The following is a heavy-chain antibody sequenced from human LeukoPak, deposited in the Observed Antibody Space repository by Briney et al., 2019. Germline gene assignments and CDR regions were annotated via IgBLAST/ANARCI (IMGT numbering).Heavy chain of an antibody. D-gene: IGHD5-24*01. CDR2: IYTSGST. CDR1: GGSISSYY. CDR3: ARAALRRDGYNSYYYYYYMDV. Sequence: PSETLSLTCTVSGGSISSYYWSWIRQPAGKGLEWIGRIYTSGSTNYNPSLKSRVTMSVDTSKNQFSLKLSSVTAADTAVYYCARAALRRDGYNSYYYYYYMDVWGKGTTVTVSS. J-gene: IGHJ6*03. V-gene: IGHV4-4*07.